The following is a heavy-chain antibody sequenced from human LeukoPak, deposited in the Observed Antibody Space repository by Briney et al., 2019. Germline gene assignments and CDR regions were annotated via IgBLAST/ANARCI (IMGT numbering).Heavy chain of an antibody. J-gene: IGHJ4*02. D-gene: IGHD6-19*01. V-gene: IGHV4-31*03. CDR2: MYYSGNT. CDR1: GDSIGSGVHY. CDR3: ARGGQWLAPGPDY. Sequence: SETLSLTCTVSGDSIGSGVHYWSWIRQHPGKGLEWIGYMYYSGNTYYNPSLKSRVTISVDTSKSQFSLRLSSVTAADTAVYYCARGGQWLAPGPDYWGQGTLVTVSS.